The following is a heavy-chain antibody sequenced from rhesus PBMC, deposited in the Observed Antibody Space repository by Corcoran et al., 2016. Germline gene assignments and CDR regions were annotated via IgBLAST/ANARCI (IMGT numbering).Heavy chain of an antibody. CDR1: GYTFTSYY. D-gene: IGHD3-3*01. Sequence: QVQLVQSGAEVKKPGTSVKLSCKASGYTFTSYYINWVRQAPGQVLEWIGCINPSNCNTSDAQNLQGRVTMTRDTSTSTAYMELNSLRSEDTAVYYCARGYFNFWTGYYFDVWGPGVLVTVSS. CDR3: ARGYFNFWTGYYFDV. CDR2: INPSNCNT. V-gene: IGHV1-200*01. J-gene: IGHJ5-1*01.